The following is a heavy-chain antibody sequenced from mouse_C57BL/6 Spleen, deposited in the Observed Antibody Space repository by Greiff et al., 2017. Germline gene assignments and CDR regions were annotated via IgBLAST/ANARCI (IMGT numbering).Heavy chain of an antibody. Sequence: EVKLVESGPGLVKPSPSLSLTCSVTGYSITSGYYWNWIRQFPGNKLEWMGYISYDGSNNYNPSLKNRISITRDTSKNQFFLKLNSVTTEDTATYYGARENGYFDYWGQGTTLTVSS. V-gene: IGHV3-6*01. CDR1: GYSITSGYY. CDR3: ARENGYFDY. D-gene: IGHD1-1*02. J-gene: IGHJ2*01. CDR2: ISYDGSN.